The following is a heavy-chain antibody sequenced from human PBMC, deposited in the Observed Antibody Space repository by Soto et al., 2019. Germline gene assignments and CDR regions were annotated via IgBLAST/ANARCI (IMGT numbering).Heavy chain of an antibody. D-gene: IGHD1-7*01. V-gene: IGHV1-8*01. Sequence: QVQLVQSGAEVKKPGASVKVSCKASGYTFTSYDINWVRQATGQGLEWMGWMNPNSGNTGYAQKFQGRVSMTRNTSITTAYMELSSRRADDTAVSSCARVGLPGTGCDYWGQGTLVTVSS. CDR3: ARVGLPGTGCDY. J-gene: IGHJ4*02. CDR1: GYTFTSYD. CDR2: MNPNSGNT.